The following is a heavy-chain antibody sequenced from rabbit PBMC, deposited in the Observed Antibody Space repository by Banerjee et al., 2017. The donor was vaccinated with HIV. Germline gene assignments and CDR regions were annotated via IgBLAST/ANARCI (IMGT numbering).Heavy chain of an antibody. CDR2: IDPGFGST. J-gene: IGHJ4*01. CDR3: ARDIAAGDGYNLNL. Sequence: QLKETGGGLVQPGGSLKLSCKASGFDLSSYYMSWVRQAPGKGLEWIGYIDPGFGSTYYASWVNGRFTISSHNAQNTLYLQLNSLTVADTATYFCARDIAAGDGYNLNLWGPGTLVTVS. D-gene: IGHD6-1*01. V-gene: IGHV1S7*01. CDR1: GFDLSSYY.